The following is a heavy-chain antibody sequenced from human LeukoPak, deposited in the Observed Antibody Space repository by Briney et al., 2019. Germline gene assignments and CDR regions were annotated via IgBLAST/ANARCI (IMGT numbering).Heavy chain of an antibody. Sequence: SETLSLTCTVSGGSISSYYWSWIRQPPGKGLEWIGYIYYSGSTNCNPSVKSRVAMSVDTSKKQFSLRLSSLTAADTAVYYCARGGTAVIAPYALDIWGQGTMVTVSS. D-gene: IGHD4-23*01. V-gene: IGHV4-59*01. CDR2: IYYSGST. CDR3: ARGGTAVIAPYALDI. J-gene: IGHJ3*02. CDR1: GGSISSYY.